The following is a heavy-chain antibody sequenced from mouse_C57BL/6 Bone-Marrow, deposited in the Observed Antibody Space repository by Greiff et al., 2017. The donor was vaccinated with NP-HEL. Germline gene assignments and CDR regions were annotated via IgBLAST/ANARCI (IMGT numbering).Heavy chain of an antibody. D-gene: IGHD1-1*01. J-gene: IGHJ4*01. V-gene: IGHV5-17*01. CDR2: ISSGSSTI. CDR1: GFTFSDYG. Sequence: EVQVVESGGGLVKPGGSLKLSCAASGFTFSDYGMHWVRQAPEKGLEWVAYISSGSSTIYYADTVKGRFTISRDNAKNTLFLQMTSLRSEDTAMYYCARNHYYGSSYAMDYWGQGTSVTVSS. CDR3: ARNHYYGSSYAMDY.